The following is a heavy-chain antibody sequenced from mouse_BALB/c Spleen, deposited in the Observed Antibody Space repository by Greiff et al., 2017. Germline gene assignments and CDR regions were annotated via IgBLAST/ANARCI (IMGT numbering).Heavy chain of an antibody. CDR2: INSNGGST. D-gene: IGHD1-1*01. CDR1: GFTFSSYG. J-gene: IGHJ3*01. V-gene: IGHV5-6-3*01. CDR3: ARDPDYYGSSPAY. Sequence: EVKLMESGGGLVQPGGSLKLSCAASGFTFSSYGMSWFRQTPDKRLELVATINSNGGSTYYPDSVKGRFTISRDNAKNTLYLQMSSLKSEDTAMYYCARDPDYYGSSPAYWGQGTLVTVSA.